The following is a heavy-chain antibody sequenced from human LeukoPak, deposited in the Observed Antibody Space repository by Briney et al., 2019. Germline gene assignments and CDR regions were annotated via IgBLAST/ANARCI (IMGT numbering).Heavy chain of an antibody. D-gene: IGHD3-22*01. CDR1: GYTLTELS. J-gene: IGHJ3*02. V-gene: IGHV1-24*01. CDR2: FDPEDGET. CDR3: ATTLRTMIGVAGGGFDI. Sequence: GASVKVSCKVSGYTLTELSMHWVRQAPGKGLESMGGFDPEDGETIYAQNFQGRVTMTEDTSTDTAYMELSSLRSEDTALYYCATTLRTMIGVAGGGFDIWGQGTMVTVSS.